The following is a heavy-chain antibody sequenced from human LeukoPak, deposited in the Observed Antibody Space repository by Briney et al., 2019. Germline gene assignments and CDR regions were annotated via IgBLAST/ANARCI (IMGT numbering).Heavy chain of an antibody. J-gene: IGHJ3*02. V-gene: IGHV4-30-2*01. D-gene: IGHD2-15*01. CDR3: AREREGDCSGGSCYSKAFDI. CDR2: IYHSGST. Sequence: SETLSLTCTVSGGSISSGGYYWSWIRQHPGKGLEWIGYIYHSGSTYYNPSLKSRVTISVDRSKNQFSLKLSSVTAADTAVYYCAREREGDCSGGSCYSKAFDIWGQGTMVTVSS. CDR1: GGSISSGGYY.